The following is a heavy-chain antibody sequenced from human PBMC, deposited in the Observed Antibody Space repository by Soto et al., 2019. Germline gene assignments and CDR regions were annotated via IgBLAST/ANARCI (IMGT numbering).Heavy chain of an antibody. V-gene: IGHV2-5*02. J-gene: IGHJ2*01. Sequence: QITLKESGPTLVKPTQTLTLTCAFSGFSLNTPGVGVGCIRQPPGKALEWLALIYWDDDKRYSPSLEVRLTITKDTSRNHLVLTMATLDPVDTATSYCAHRPSPWLVYFDRCGSGTLVTVSS. CDR3: AHRPSPWLVYFDR. D-gene: IGHD6-19*01. CDR2: IYWDDDK. CDR1: GFSLNTPGVG.